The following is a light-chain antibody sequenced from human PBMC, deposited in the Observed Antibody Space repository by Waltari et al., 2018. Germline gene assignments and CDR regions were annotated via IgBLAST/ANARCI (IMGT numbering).Light chain of an antibody. CDR1: QSVGTY. Sequence: EIVLTQSPATLSLSPGERATLSCRASQSVGTYVAWFQQKPGQTPRLLSYDAFNRATGIPARFSGSASGTDFTLTISSLEPEDFAVYYCQQRSTWPPWTFGQGTKVEIK. V-gene: IGKV3-11*01. CDR2: DAF. J-gene: IGKJ1*01. CDR3: QQRSTWPPWT.